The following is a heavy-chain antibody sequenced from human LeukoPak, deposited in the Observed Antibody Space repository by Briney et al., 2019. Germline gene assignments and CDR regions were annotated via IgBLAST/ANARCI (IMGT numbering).Heavy chain of an antibody. D-gene: IGHD6-6*01. V-gene: IGHV5-51*01. CDR2: IYPGDSDT. Sequence: GETLKISCKVSGYIFTSYWIGWVRQMPGKGLEWMGIIYPGDSDTRYSPSFQGQVIISADKSISTAYLQWSSLKASDTAMYYCARQPAAARRIDYWGQGTPVTVSS. CDR3: ARQPAAARRIDY. CDR1: GYIFTSYW. J-gene: IGHJ4*02.